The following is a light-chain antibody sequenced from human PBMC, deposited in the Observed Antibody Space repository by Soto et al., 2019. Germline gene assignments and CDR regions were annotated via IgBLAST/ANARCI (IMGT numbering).Light chain of an antibody. CDR3: SSYTSTISLGV. CDR1: SSDVGGYNY. V-gene: IGLV2-14*01. Sequence: QSVLTQPASVPGSLGQSITISCTGTSSDVGGYNYVSWYQQHPGKAPKLMIYEVSNRPSGVSTRFSGSKSGNTASLTISGLQAEDEADYFCSSYTSTISLGVFGTGTKVTVL. J-gene: IGLJ1*01. CDR2: EVS.